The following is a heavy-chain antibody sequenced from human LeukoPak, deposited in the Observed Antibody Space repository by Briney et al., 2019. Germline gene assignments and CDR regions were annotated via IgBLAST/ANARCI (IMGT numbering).Heavy chain of an antibody. CDR1: GFTFSSYA. V-gene: IGHV3-64D*06. D-gene: IGHD2-15*01. CDR3: VKERGYCSGGSCYFDY. Sequence: PGGSLRLSCSASGFTFSSYAMHWVRQAPGKGLEYVSAISSNGGSTYYADSVKGRFTISRDNSKNTLYLQMSSLRAEDTAAYYCVKERGYCSGGSCYFDYWGQGTLVTVSS. CDR2: ISSNGGST. J-gene: IGHJ4*02.